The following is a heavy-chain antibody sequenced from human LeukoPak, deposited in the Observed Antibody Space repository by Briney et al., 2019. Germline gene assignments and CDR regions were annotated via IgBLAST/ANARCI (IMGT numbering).Heavy chain of an antibody. D-gene: IGHD6-19*01. CDR1: GFTFGDYA. V-gene: IGHV3-49*04. J-gene: IGHJ4*02. CDR3: TRVGSSGWYGGDYFDY. Sequence: GGSLRLSCTASGFTFGDYAMSWVRQAPGKGQEWVGFIRSKAYGGTTEYAASVKGRFTISRDDSKSIAYLQMNSLKTEDTAVYYCTRVGSSGWYGGDYFDYWGQGTLVTVSS. CDR2: IRSKAYGGTT.